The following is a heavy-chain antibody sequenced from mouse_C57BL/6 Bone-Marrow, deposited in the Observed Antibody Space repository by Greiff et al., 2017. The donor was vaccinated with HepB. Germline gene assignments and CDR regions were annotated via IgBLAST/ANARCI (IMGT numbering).Heavy chain of an antibody. V-gene: IGHV7-1*01. CDR2: SRNKANDYTT. Sequence: EVKLMESGGGLVQSGRSLRLSCATSGFTFSDFYMEWVRQAPGKGLEWIAASRNKANDYTTEYSASVKGRFIVSRDTSQSILYLQMNALRAEDTAIYYCARDAGGGNYAMDYWGQGTSVTVSS. CDR1: GFTFSDFY. CDR3: ARDAGGGNYAMDY. J-gene: IGHJ4*01.